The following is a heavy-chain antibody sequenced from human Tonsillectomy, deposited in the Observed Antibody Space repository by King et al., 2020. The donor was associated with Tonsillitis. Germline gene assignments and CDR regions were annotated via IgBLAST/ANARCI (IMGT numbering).Heavy chain of an antibody. D-gene: IGHD2-2*01. V-gene: IGHV3-15*01. CDR1: GFTFGYAW. CDR2: VKSKIDGETT. J-gene: IGHJ5*02. CDR3: TTDCSHIRCYGWDWFDT. Sequence: VQLVESGGGLVKPGGSLRLSCAASGFTFGYAWMNWVRQAPGKGLEWVGRVKSKIDGETTDYAAPVKGRFTISRDDSKTTLYLQMNSLTTEDTAVYYCTTDCSHIRCYGWDWFDTWGQGSLVTVSS.